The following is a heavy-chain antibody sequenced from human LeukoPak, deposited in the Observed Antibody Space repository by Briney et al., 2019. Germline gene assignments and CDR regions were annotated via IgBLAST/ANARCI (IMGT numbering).Heavy chain of an antibody. CDR3: ARVGPSDILTGQLDN. Sequence: GGSLRLSCAASGFTFSNYGMTWVRQAPGKGLEWVSSISGSAATISYADSVKGRFTISRDNSKNTLSLQMNSLRAEDTAVYYCARVGPSDILTGQLDNWGQGTLVTVSS. CDR1: GFTFSNYG. J-gene: IGHJ4*02. D-gene: IGHD3-9*01. V-gene: IGHV3-23*01. CDR2: ISGSAATI.